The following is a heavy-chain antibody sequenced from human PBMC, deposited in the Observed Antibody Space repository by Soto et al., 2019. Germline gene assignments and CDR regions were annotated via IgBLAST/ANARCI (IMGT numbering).Heavy chain of an antibody. V-gene: IGHV3-30-3*02. CDR1: GFTFSSYA. D-gene: IGHD2-2*01. J-gene: IGHJ4*02. CDR3: AKNYAKFQGAIHY. Sequence: QVQLVESGGGVVQPGRSLRLSCAASGFTFSSYAMHWVRQVPGKGLEWVAVISSDGSNKYHADSVKGRFTISRDNSKNTLYLQMNSLRAEDTTVYYCAKNYAKFQGAIHYWGQGTLVTVSS. CDR2: ISSDGSNK.